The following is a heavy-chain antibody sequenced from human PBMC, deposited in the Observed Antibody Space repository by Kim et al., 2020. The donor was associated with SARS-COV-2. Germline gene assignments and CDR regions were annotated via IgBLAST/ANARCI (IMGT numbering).Heavy chain of an antibody. Sequence: GGSLRLSCAGSGFTFGDYYMSWVRQTPGKGLEWVAHISSSGSTLDYADAVTGRFTIPRDNANNSLYLQMSSLKAEDTALYYCAREKSSGYELDYWGQGT. CDR1: GFTFGDYY. CDR3: AREKSSGYELDY. J-gene: IGHJ4*02. D-gene: IGHD5-12*01. V-gene: IGHV3-11*01. CDR2: ISSSGSTL.